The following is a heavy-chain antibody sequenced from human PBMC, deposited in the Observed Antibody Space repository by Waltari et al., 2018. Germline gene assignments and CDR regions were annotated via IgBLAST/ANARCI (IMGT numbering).Heavy chain of an antibody. J-gene: IGHJ6*02. CDR3: AREDGVYGSWSKVAYYYYGMDV. Sequence: EVQLVESGGGLVQPGGSLRLSCAASGFTFSSYEMNWVRQAPGKGLEWVSYISSSGSTIYYADSVKGRFTISRDNAKNSLYLQMNSLRAEDTAVYYCAREDGVYGSWSKVAYYYYGMDVWGQGTTVTVSS. CDR2: ISSSGSTI. CDR1: GFTFSSYE. V-gene: IGHV3-48*03. D-gene: IGHD6-13*01.